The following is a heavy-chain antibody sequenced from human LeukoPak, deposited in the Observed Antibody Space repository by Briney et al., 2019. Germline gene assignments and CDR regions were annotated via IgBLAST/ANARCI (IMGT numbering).Heavy chain of an antibody. J-gene: IGHJ5*02. CDR2: ISYDGSNK. V-gene: IGHV3-30*04. CDR3: ARSRLQVPNWFDP. D-gene: IGHD5-24*01. Sequence: PGGSLRLSCAASGFTFSSYAMHWVRQAPGKGLEWVAVISYDGSNKYYADSVKGRFTISRDNSKNTLYLQMNSLRAEDTAVYYCARSRLQVPNWFDPWGQGILVTVSS. CDR1: GFTFSSYA.